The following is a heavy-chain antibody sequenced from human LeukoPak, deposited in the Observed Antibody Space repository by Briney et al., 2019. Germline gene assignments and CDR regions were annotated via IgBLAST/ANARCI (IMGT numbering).Heavy chain of an antibody. V-gene: IGHV4-39*01. Sequence: SETLSLTCTVSGGSISSSSYYWGWIRPPPGKGLEWIGSIYYSGSTYYNPSLKSRVTISVDTSKNQFSLKLSSVTAADTAVYYCAIGGNSGYFDLWGRGTLVTVSS. CDR3: AIGGNSGYFDL. CDR1: GGSISSSSYY. D-gene: IGHD4-23*01. J-gene: IGHJ2*01. CDR2: IYYSGST.